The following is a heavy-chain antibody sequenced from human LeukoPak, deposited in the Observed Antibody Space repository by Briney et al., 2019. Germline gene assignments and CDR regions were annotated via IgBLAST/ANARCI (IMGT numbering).Heavy chain of an antibody. J-gene: IGHJ1*01. CDR2: INHSGST. CDR3: AIYDSSGYYYEEYFQH. D-gene: IGHD3-22*01. V-gene: IGHV4-34*01. Sequence: SETLSLTCAVYGGSLSGYYWSWIRQPPGKGLEWIGEINHSGSTNYNPSLKSRVTISVDTSKNQFSLKLSSVTAADTAVYYCAIYDSSGYYYEEYFQHWGQGTLVTVSS. CDR1: GGSLSGYY.